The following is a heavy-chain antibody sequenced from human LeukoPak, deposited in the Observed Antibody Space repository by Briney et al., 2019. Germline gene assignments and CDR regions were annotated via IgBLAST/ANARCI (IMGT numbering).Heavy chain of an antibody. D-gene: IGHD3-22*01. J-gene: IGHJ4*02. CDR3: AGTYYYDGSGSTHFDH. CDR2: IYYSGST. Sequence: SETLSLTWTVSGGSISRSSHYWGWIRQPPGKGLEWVGTIYYSGSTHTNPSLKSRVTISVDTSKNQFSLKLSSVTAADTAVYYCAGTYYYDGSGSTHFDHWGQGTLVTVSS. CDR1: GGSISRSSHY. V-gene: IGHV4-39*01.